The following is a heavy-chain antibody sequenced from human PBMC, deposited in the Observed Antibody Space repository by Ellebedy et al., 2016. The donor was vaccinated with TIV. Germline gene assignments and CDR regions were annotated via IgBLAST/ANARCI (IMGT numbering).Heavy chain of an antibody. J-gene: IGHJ6*02. Sequence: PSETLSLTCTVSGDSISSYLWYWIRQPPGKGLEWIGYAYYSGSTNYNPSLKSRVTISVDMSKNQFSLKLSSVTAADTAVYYCARENYDILTGYGSGLDVWGQGTTVTVSS. V-gene: IGHV4-59*01. CDR2: AYYSGST. CDR1: GDSISSYL. CDR3: ARENYDILTGYGSGLDV. D-gene: IGHD3-9*01.